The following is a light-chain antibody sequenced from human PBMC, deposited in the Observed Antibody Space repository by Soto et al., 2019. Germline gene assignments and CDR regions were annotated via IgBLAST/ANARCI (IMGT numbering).Light chain of an antibody. CDR2: EVT. CDR3: SSYTTSSTRV. J-gene: IGLJ1*01. CDR1: SSDVGGYNY. V-gene: IGLV2-14*01. Sequence: QSVLTQPASVSGSPGQSIAISCTGTSSDVGGYNYVSWYQQHPGKAPKLLIYEVTNRPSGVSNRFSGSKSGNTASLTHAGPQAEDEAQSFCSSYTTSSTRVFGTGTKVTVL.